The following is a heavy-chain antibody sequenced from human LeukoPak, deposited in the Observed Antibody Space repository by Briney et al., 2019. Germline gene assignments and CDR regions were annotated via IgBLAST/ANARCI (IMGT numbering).Heavy chain of an antibody. J-gene: IGHJ4*02. CDR2: ISWNSGSI. CDR3: AKLTGIAAAGDY. D-gene: IGHD6-13*01. V-gene: IGHV3-9*01. Sequence: PGGSLRLSCAASGFTFDDYAMHWVRQAPGKGLEWVSGISWNSGSIGYADSVKGRFTISRDNAKNSLHLQMNSLRAEDTALYYCAKLTGIAAAGDYWGQGTLVTVSS. CDR1: GFTFDDYA.